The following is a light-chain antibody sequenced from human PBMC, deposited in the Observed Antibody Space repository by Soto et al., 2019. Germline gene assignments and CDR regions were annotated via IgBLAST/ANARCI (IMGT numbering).Light chain of an antibody. CDR1: QSVSSS. CDR2: DAS. J-gene: IGKJ1*01. CDR3: QQRTKWRT. V-gene: IGKV3-11*01. Sequence: EIVLTQSPATLSLPPGERATLSCRASQSVSSSLAWYQQKPGQAPRLLIYDASNRATGIPARFSGSGSGTDFTLTISSLEPEDFAVYYCQQRTKWRTFGQGTKVEIK.